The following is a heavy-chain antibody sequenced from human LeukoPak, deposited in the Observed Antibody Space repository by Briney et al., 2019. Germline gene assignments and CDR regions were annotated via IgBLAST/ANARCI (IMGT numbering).Heavy chain of an antibody. CDR1: GGSISGGGYY. V-gene: IGHV4-31*03. CDR2: IYYSGST. CDR3: ARVRYDSGGYPKVSWDDS. J-gene: IGHJ5*01. D-gene: IGHD3-22*01. Sequence: SETLSLTCTVSGGSISGGGYYCSWIRQHPGNGIGWVGYIYYSGSTSSTPSLKSRLTISVDPTKKQFSLKLPSVTAAHPAVYFWARVRYDSGGYPKVSWDDSWGQGILVAVSS.